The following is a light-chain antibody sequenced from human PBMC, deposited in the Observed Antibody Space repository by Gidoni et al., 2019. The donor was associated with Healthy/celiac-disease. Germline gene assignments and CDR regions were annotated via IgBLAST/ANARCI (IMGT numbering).Light chain of an antibody. V-gene: IGKV3-11*01. CDR1: PSVSSY. CDR3: QQRSNWPPLFT. Sequence: EIVLTQSPATLSLSPGERATLSCRASPSVSSYLAWYQQKPGQAPRLLIYDASNRATGIPARFSGSGSETDFTLTISSLEPEDFAVYYCQQRSNWPPLFTFGPGTKVDIK. J-gene: IGKJ3*01. CDR2: DAS.